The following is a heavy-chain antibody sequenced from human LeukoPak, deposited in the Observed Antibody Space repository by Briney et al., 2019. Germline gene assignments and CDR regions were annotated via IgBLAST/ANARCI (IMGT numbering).Heavy chain of an antibody. V-gene: IGHV3-21*01. D-gene: IGHD3-9*01. Sequence: SGGSLGLSCAASGFTFSSYSMNWVRQAPGKGLEWVSSISSSSSYIYYADSVKGRFTISRDNAKNSLYLQMNSLRAEDTAVYYCASSYYDILTGYYRPGLFDYWGQGTLVTVSS. J-gene: IGHJ4*02. CDR3: ASSYYDILTGYYRPGLFDY. CDR1: GFTFSSYS. CDR2: ISSSSSYI.